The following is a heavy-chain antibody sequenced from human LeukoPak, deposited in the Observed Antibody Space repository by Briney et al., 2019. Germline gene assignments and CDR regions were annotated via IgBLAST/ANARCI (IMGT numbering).Heavy chain of an antibody. D-gene: IGHD5-12*01. Sequence: SETLSLTCAVYGGSFSGYYWSWIRQPPGKGLEWIGEINHSGSTNYNPSLKSRVTISVDTSKNQFSLKLSSVTAADTAVYYCARRRIVATFLWFDPWGQGTLVTVSS. CDR3: ARRRIVATFLWFDP. V-gene: IGHV4-34*01. J-gene: IGHJ5*02. CDR2: INHSGST. CDR1: GGSFSGYY.